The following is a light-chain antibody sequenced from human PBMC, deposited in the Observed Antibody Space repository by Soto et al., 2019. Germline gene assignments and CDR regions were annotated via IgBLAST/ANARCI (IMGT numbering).Light chain of an antibody. CDR2: DVN. J-gene: IGLJ1*01. Sequence: QSALTQPPSASGSPGQSVAISCTGTSSYVGGYNDVSWYQQHPGKAPKLMISDVNKRPSGAPDRFSGAKSCNTASLTVSGLQAEDEADYYCSSYVGRSNVFGPGTKVTVL. CDR1: SSYVGGYND. CDR3: SSYVGRSNV. V-gene: IGLV2-8*01.